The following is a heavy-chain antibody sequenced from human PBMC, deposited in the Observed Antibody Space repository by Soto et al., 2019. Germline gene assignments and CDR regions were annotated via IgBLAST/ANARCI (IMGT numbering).Heavy chain of an antibody. CDR2: INSAGSII. CDR1: GFTPSRLS. D-gene: IGHD3-9*01. CDR3: ATGTDFGWFDNPNHALDI. V-gene: IGHV3-48*01. J-gene: IGHJ3*02. Sequence: EVQLVQSGGALVQPGGSLRLSCAASGFTPSRLSMNWVRQAPGKGLEWISYINSAGSIIYYADSVKGRFTISRDNAKNSLYLQMNRLRAEDTAVYYCATGTDFGWFDNPNHALDIWVQGTMVTVSS.